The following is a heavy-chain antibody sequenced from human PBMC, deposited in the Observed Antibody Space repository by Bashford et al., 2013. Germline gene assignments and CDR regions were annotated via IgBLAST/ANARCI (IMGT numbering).Heavy chain of an antibody. J-gene: IGHJ5*02. D-gene: IGHD6-13*01. Sequence: VRQAPGKGLVWVSRINSDGSSTSYADSVKGRFTISRDNAKNTLYLQMNSLRAEDTAVYYCARSSVDSSSWYREGEDNWFDPWGQGTLVTVSS. CDR3: ARSSVDSSSWYREGEDNWFDP. V-gene: IGHV3-74*01. CDR2: INSDGSST.